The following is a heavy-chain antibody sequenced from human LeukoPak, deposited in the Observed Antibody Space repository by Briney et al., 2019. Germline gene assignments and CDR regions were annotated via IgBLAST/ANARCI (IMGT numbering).Heavy chain of an antibody. V-gene: IGHV4-34*01. CDR1: GGSFSGYY. J-gene: IGHJ6*03. CDR2: INHSGST. CDR3: ARMFRGFITHLNSYSYYMDV. Sequence: TSETLSLTCAVYGGSFSGYYWSWIRQPPGKGLEWIGEINHSGSTNYNPSLKSRVTISVDTSKNQFSLKLSSVTAADTAVYFCARMFRGFITHLNSYSYYMDVWGKGTTVTVSS. D-gene: IGHD3-10*01.